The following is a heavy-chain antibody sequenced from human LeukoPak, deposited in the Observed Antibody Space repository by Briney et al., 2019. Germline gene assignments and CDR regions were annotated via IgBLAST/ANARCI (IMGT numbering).Heavy chain of an antibody. D-gene: IGHD3-3*01. CDR3: ARVFYDFWSGGHFDY. V-gene: IGHV1-46*01. CDR1: GGTFSSYA. CDR2: INPSGGST. Sequence: ASVKVSCKASGGTFSSYAISWVRQAPGQGLEWMGIINPSGGSTSYAQKFQGRVTMTRDMSTSTVYMELSSLRSEDTAVYYCARVFYDFWSGGHFDYWGQGTLVTVSS. J-gene: IGHJ4*02.